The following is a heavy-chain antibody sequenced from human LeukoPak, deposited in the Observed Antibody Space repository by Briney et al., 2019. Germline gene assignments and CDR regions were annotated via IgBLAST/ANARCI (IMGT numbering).Heavy chain of an antibody. CDR2: IYYSGST. D-gene: IGHD7-27*01. V-gene: IGHV4-61*01. Sequence: TSETLSLTCTVSGGSVSSGSYYWSWIRQPPGKGLEWIGYIYYSGSTNYNPSLKSRVTISVDTSKNQFSLRLSSVTAADTAVYYCARDTSGPGHFDYWGQGTLVTVSS. J-gene: IGHJ4*02. CDR3: ARDTSGPGHFDY. CDR1: GGSVSSGSYY.